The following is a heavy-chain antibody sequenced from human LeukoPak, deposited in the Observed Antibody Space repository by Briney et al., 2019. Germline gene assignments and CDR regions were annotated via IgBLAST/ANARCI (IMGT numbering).Heavy chain of an antibody. Sequence: GGSLRLSCAASGFTFSNAWMSWVRQAPGRGLEWVGRIKRKGDDGTIDYAAPVKGRLSVSRDDSKNMLYLQMNSLKSEDTAVYYCTAGTGRSDFDYWGQGTMVTVSS. V-gene: IGHV3-15*01. J-gene: IGHJ4*02. CDR3: TAGTGRSDFDY. CDR2: IKRKGDDGTI. CDR1: GFTFSNAW. D-gene: IGHD3/OR15-3a*01.